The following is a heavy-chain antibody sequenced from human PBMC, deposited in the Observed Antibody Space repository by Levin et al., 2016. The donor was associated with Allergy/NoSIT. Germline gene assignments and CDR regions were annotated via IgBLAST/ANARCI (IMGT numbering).Heavy chain of an antibody. V-gene: IGHV4-61*02. CDR2: IDRSGSI. CDR1: GGSISSGGHY. D-gene: IGHD1-1*01. J-gene: IGHJ3*02. CDR3: ARVRILDRLYGSTYVFDI. Sequence: SETLSLTCTVSGGSISSGGHYWSWIRQHPGKGLEWIGRIDRSGSINXNPPFKSRVTISIDTSKNQFSLKLSSVTAADTAVYYCARVRILDRLYGSTYVFDIWGQGTMVTVSS.